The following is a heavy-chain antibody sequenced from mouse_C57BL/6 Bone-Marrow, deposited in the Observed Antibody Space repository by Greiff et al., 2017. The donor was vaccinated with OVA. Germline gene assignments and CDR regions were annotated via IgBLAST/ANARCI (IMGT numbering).Heavy chain of an antibody. J-gene: IGHJ4*01. CDR1: GYTFTSYG. V-gene: IGHV1-81*01. CDR3: ARGNGSSYAMDY. CDR2: IYPRSGNT. Sequence: VHLVESGAELARPGASVKLSCKASGYTFTSYGISWVKQRTGQGLEWIGEIYPRSGNTYYNEKFKGKATLTADKSSSTAYMELRSLTSEDSAVYFCARGNGSSYAMDYWGQGTSVTVSS. D-gene: IGHD1-1*01.